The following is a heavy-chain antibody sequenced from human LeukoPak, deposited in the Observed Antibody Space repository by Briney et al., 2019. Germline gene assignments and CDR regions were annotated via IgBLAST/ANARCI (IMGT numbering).Heavy chain of an antibody. CDR3: AGSITMIGGPFDP. D-gene: IGHD3-22*01. CDR2: INHSGST. CDR1: GGSFSGYY. V-gene: IGHV4-34*01. J-gene: IGHJ5*02. Sequence: SETLSLTCAVYGGSFSGYYWSWIRQPPGKGLEWIGEINHSGSTNYNPSLKSRVTISVDTSKNQFSLKLSSVTAADTAVYYCAGSITMIGGPFDPWGQGTLVTVSS.